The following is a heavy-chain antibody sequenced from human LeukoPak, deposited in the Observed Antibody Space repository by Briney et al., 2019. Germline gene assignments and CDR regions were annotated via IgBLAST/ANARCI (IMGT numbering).Heavy chain of an antibody. Sequence: SETLSLTCTVSGGSISSYYWSWIRQPPGKGLERIGYIYYSGSTNYNPSLKSRVTISVDTSKNQFSLKLSSVTAADTAVYYCARAHNDDGWFDPWGQGTLVTVSS. CDR2: IYYSGST. CDR3: ARAHNDDGWFDP. CDR1: GGSISSYY. V-gene: IGHV4-59*01. D-gene: IGHD1-1*01. J-gene: IGHJ5*02.